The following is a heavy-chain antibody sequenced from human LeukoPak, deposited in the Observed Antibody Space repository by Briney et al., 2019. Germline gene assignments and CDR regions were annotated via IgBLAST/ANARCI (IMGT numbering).Heavy chain of an antibody. CDR2: ISYDGSNK. V-gene: IGHV3-30*04. J-gene: IGHJ6*02. CDR3: AKGRLLGAPWGMDV. D-gene: IGHD1-26*01. CDR1: GFTFSSYA. Sequence: SGGSLRLSCAASGFTFSSYAMHWVRQAPGKGLEWVAVISYDGSNKYYADSVKGRFTISRDNSKNTLYLQMNTLRVEDTAVYYCAKGRLLGAPWGMDVWGQGTTVTVSS.